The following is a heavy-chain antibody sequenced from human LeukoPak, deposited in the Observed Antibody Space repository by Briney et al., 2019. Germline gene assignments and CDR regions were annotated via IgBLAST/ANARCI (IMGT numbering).Heavy chain of an antibody. Sequence: LGGSLRLSCPASGFTFVCYWMTWVRQAQGKGLEWLANLKERESKKYYVDSLKGRFTISRDNAKNSLYLQMNSLRVEDTAVYYCARGWGERGKCRGGTCNNPQFDYWGRGTLVTVSS. D-gene: IGHD2-15*01. CDR1: GFTFVCYW. CDR2: LKERESKK. V-gene: IGHV3-7*01. J-gene: IGHJ4*02. CDR3: ARGWGERGKCRGGTCNNPQFDY.